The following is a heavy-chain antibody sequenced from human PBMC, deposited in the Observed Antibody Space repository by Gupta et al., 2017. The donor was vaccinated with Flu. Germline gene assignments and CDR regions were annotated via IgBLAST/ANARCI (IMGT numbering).Heavy chain of an antibody. CDR1: GGSFNDYY. Sequence: GGSFNDYYWSWIRQAPGKGLEWIGEINHSGRCNDNPSLKSRGTISLETPKNQFSLKLRYVNAEDTALYYCSSEVLFGARHGNSCDFWGQGTLVTVSS. V-gene: IGHV4-34*01. CDR3: SSEVLFGARHGNSCDF. D-gene: IGHD3-3*01. J-gene: IGHJ4*02. CDR2: INHSGRC.